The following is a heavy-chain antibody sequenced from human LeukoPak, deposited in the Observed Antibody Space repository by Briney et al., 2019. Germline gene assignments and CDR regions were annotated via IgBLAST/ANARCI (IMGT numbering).Heavy chain of an antibody. J-gene: IGHJ2*01. Sequence: GGSLRLSCAASGFTFSAYWMHWVRQAPGKGLVWVSRLNTDGSDTTYADSVQGRFTISRDNAKNTLYLQMNSLRAEDTAVHYCARSEAVAWSFDLWGRGTLVTVSS. V-gene: IGHV3-74*03. CDR3: ARSEAVAWSFDL. D-gene: IGHD6-19*01. CDR2: LNTDGSDT. CDR1: GFTFSAYW.